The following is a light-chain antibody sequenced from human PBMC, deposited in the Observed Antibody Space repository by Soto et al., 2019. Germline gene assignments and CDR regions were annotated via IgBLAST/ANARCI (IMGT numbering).Light chain of an antibody. CDR2: GAS. J-gene: IGKJ1*01. CDR3: QQYNIWPPWT. V-gene: IGKV3-15*01. Sequence: EIVMTQSPATLSVSPGERATLSCRASQSVSSNLAWYQQKPGQAPRLLIYGASSRATGIPARFSGSGSETEFTLTISSLQSEDFAVYYCQQYNIWPPWTFGQGTKVEIK. CDR1: QSVSSN.